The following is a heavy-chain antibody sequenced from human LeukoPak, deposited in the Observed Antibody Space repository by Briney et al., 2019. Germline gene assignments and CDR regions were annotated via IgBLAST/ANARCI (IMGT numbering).Heavy chain of an antibody. CDR3: ARVPPRGNDVTVGRYSYMDV. J-gene: IGHJ6*03. CDR2: ISGTTISTI. V-gene: IGHV3-48*01. Sequence: GSLRLSCAASGFTFSSYSMNWVRQAPGKGLEWDSYISGTTISTIYYADSVKGRFTISRDNAKNSVYLQMNSLRAEDTAVYYCARVPPRGNDVTVGRYSYMDVWGKGTTVTVSS. D-gene: IGHD4-23*01. CDR1: GFTFSSYS.